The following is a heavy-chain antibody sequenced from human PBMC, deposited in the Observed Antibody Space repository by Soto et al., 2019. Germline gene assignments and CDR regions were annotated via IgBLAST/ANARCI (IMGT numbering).Heavy chain of an antibody. CDR2: INPASGHT. CDR3: GRSVVGATGEILYNAMDV. J-gene: IGHJ6*02. V-gene: IGHV1-3*01. D-gene: IGHD1-26*01. CDR1: GYTFTTYA. Sequence: GASVKVSCKASGYTFTTYALHWVRQAPGQRPEWMGWINPASGHTKYSKKFQGRVTITRDTSASTGYMELSSLRSEDTAVYYCGRSVVGATGEILYNAMDVWGQGTTVTVSS.